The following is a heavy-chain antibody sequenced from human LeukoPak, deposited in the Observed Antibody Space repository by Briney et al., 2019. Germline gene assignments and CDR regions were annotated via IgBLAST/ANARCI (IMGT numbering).Heavy chain of an antibody. CDR1: GFTFSSYR. V-gene: IGHV3-21*01. D-gene: IGHD6-19*01. CDR3: ARGSSGWYGGHNWFDP. CDR2: ISSSSSYI. Sequence: GGSLRLSCAASGFTFSSYRMNWVRQAPAKGLEWVSSISSSSSYIYYADSVKGRFTISRDNAKNSLYLQMNSLRAEDTAVYYCARGSSGWYGGHNWFDPWGQGTLVTVSS. J-gene: IGHJ5*02.